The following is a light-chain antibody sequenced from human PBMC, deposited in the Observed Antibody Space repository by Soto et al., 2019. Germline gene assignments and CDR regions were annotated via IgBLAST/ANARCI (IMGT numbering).Light chain of an antibody. Sequence: QSALTQPASVSGSPGQSITISCIGTSSDVGGYNYVSWYQHHQGKAPNLMIYEVSNRPSGVSNRFSGSTSGNTASLTISGLQAEDEDDYYCSSDTSSSTSVFGTGTKLTVL. CDR3: SSDTSSSTSV. CDR2: EVS. CDR1: SSDVGGYNY. J-gene: IGLJ1*01. V-gene: IGLV2-14*01.